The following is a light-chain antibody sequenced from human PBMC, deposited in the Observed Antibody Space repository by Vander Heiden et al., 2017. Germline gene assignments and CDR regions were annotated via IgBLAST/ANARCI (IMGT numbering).Light chain of an antibody. CDR1: QSISSN. J-gene: IGKJ4*01. CDR3: QQYGSSLLT. CDR2: GAS. Sequence: IVLTQSPGTLSLSPGERATLSCRASQSISSNLAWYQQKPGQAPRRLIYGASSRPTGIPDRFTGSGSGTDFTLTISRLEPEDFAVYYCQQYGSSLLTFGGGTKVEIK. V-gene: IGKV3-20*01.